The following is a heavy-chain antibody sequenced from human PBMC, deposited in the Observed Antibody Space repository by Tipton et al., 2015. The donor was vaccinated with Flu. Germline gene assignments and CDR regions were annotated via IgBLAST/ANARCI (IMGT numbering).Heavy chain of an antibody. CDR1: GGSFSDYY. D-gene: IGHD4-11*01. CDR2: IHKTGYT. V-gene: IGHV4-34*01. J-gene: IGHJ5*02. Sequence: TLSLTCAVYGGSFSDYYWGWIRQPPGKGLEWIGNIHKTGYTYYNPSLTSRVTISVDTSKNQFSLRLTSVTAADTAIYYCARRDYSNYVSEPKNWFDPWGQGTLVTVSS. CDR3: ARRDYSNYVSEPKNWFDP.